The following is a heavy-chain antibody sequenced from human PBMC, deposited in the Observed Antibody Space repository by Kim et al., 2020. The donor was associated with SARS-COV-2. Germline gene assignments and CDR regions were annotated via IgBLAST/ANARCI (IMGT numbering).Heavy chain of an antibody. J-gene: IGHJ4*02. CDR3: ASPTDRFCSGDSYLNS. CDR2: ISGSGGTT. CDR1: GFTLSTYV. V-gene: IGHV3-23*01. Sequence: GGSLRLSCAASGFTLSTYVMSWVRQAPGKGLEWVSTISGSGGTTYSSDSVNGRFTISRDNSKNTLYLQMNSLRAEDTAVYYCASPTDRFCSGDSYLNSWGQACLATVSS. D-gene: IGHD2-15*01.